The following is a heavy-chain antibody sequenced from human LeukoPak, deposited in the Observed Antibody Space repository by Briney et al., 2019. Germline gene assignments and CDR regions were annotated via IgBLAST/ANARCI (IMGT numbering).Heavy chain of an antibody. CDR1: GYTFTGYY. CDR3: ARDRRLHYDSSGDDY. D-gene: IGHD3-22*01. CDR2: INPNSGGT. V-gene: IGHV1-2*02. Sequence: ASVKVSCKASGYTFTGYYMHWVRQAPGQGLEWMGWINPNSGGTNYAQKFQGRVTMTRDTSISTAYMELSRPRSDDTAVYYCARDRRLHYDSSGDDYWGQGTLVTVSS. J-gene: IGHJ4*02.